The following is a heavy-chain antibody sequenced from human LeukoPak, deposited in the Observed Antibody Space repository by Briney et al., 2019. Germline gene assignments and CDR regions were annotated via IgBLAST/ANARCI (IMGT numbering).Heavy chain of an antibody. Sequence: GGSLRLSCAASGFTFDDYGMSWVRQAPGKGLEWVSSISSSSSYIYYADSVKGRFTVSRDNSKNTLYLQMNSLRVKDTAVYYCARDNWGSDYWSQGILVSVSS. V-gene: IGHV3-21*01. CDR3: ARDNWGSDY. CDR1: GFTFDDYG. D-gene: IGHD3-16*01. CDR2: ISSSSSYI. J-gene: IGHJ4*02.